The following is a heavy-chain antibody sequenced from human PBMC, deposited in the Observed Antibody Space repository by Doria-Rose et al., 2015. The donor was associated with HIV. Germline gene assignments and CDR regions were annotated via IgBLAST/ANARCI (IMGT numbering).Heavy chain of an antibody. CDR2: INWNGGST. Sequence: VSGINWNGGSTGYADSVKGRFTISRDNAKNSLYLQMNSLRAEDTALHYCARDAAGRYCSGGSCYEPVDYWGQGTLVTVSS. D-gene: IGHD2-15*01. CDR3: ARDAAGRYCSGGSCYEPVDY. V-gene: IGHV3-20*03. J-gene: IGHJ4*02.